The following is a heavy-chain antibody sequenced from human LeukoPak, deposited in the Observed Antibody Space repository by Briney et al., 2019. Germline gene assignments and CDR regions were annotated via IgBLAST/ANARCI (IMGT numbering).Heavy chain of an antibody. V-gene: IGHV4-4*07. CDR1: GGSISSYY. J-gene: IGHJ4*02. D-gene: IGHD2-21*01. CDR2: IYTSGST. CDR3: ARDAHCGGDCYSFDY. Sequence: SETLSLTCTVSGGSISSYYWSWLRQPAGKGLEWIGRIYTSGSTNYNPSLKSRVTISVDTSKNQFSLKLSSVTAADTAVYYCARDAHCGGDCYSFDYWGQGTLVTVSS.